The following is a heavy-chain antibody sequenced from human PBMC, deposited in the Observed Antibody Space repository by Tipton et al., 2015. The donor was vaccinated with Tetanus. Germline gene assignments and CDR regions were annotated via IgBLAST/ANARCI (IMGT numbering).Heavy chain of an antibody. CDR1: GGSISSYY. CDR2: IYTSGST. V-gene: IGHV4-4*07. Sequence: LRLSCTVSGGSISSYYWSWIRQPAGKGLEWIGRIYTSGSTNYNPSLKSRVTMSVDTSKNQFSLKLSSVTAADTAVYYCARHDYVYYYYGMDVWGQGTTVTVSS. CDR3: ARHDYVYYYYGMDV. D-gene: IGHD3-16*01. J-gene: IGHJ6*02.